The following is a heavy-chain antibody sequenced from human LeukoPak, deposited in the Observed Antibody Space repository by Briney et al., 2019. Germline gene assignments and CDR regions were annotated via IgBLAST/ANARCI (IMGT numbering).Heavy chain of an antibody. Sequence: GRSLRLSCAASGFTFDDYAMHWVRQTPGKGLEWVSGISWNSGSIGYADSVKGRFTISRDNAKNSLYLQMNSLRAEDTALYYCAKDPYYDILTGQSFDYWGQGTLVTVSS. CDR3: AKDPYYDILTGQSFDY. V-gene: IGHV3-9*01. CDR2: ISWNSGSI. J-gene: IGHJ4*02. CDR1: GFTFDDYA. D-gene: IGHD3-9*01.